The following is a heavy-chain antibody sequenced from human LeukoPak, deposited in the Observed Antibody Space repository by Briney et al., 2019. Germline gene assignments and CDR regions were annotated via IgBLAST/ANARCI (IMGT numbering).Heavy chain of an antibody. CDR3: ARRRSSSWDFDY. CDR1: GGSISSSSYY. V-gene: IGHV4-39*01. J-gene: IGHJ4*02. CDR2: ISYSGST. Sequence: SETLSLTCTVSGGSISSSSYYWGWIRQPPGKGLEWIGSISYSGSTYYNPSLKSRVTISVDTSKNQFSLKLSSVTAADTAVYYCARRRSSSWDFDYWGQGTLVTVSS. D-gene: IGHD6-13*01.